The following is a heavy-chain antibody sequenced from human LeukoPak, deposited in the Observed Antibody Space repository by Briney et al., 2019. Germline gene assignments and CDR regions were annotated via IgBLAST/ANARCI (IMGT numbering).Heavy chain of an antibody. CDR3: ARRSAAAGTPLDY. V-gene: IGHV1-2*02. J-gene: IGHJ4*02. CDR1: GYTFTGYY. D-gene: IGHD6-13*01. Sequence: GASVKVSCKASGYTFTGYYMHWVRQAPGQGLEWMGWINPNSGGTNYAQKLQGRVTMTTDTSTSTAYMELRSLRSDDTAVYYCARRSAAAGTPLDYWGQGTLVTVSS. CDR2: INPNSGGT.